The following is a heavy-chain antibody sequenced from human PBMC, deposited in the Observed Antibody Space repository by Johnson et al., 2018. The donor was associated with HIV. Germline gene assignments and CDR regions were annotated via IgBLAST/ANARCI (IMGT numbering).Heavy chain of an antibody. CDR3: ARDRVLVAYASLDAFDL. D-gene: IGHD2-8*02. CDR2: INQDGSEK. J-gene: IGHJ3*01. Sequence: VQLVESGGGVVQPGRSLRLSCAASGFTFSSYGMHWVRQAPGKGLEWVANINQDGSEKYFVDSVKGRFSISRDNTKNSLYLQMNSLRAEDTAVYYCARDRVLVAYASLDAFDLWGQGTIVTVSS. CDR1: GFTFSSYG. V-gene: IGHV3-7*03.